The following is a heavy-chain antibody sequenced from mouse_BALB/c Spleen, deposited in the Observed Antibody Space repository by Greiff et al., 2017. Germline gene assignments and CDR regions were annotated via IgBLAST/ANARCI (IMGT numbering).Heavy chain of an antibody. Sequence: EVQGVESGGGLVQPGGSLKLSCAASGFTFSSYGMSWVRQTPDKRLELVATINSNGGSTYYPDSVKGRFTISRDNAKNTLYLQMSSLKSEDTAMYYCARGERPPYAMDYWGQGTSVTVSS. J-gene: IGHJ4*01. CDR2: INSNGGST. CDR1: GFTFSSYG. V-gene: IGHV5-6-3*01. D-gene: IGHD1-2*01. CDR3: ARGERPPYAMDY.